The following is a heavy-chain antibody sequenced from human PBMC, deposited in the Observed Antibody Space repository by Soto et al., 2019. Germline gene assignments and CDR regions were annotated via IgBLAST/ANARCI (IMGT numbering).Heavy chain of an antibody. CDR1: GCIFNNYA. CDR2: ISYDGSDK. Sequence: SLRLSCAASGCIFNNYAIHCVGQAPGKGLDWVAFISYDGSDKEYADSVKGRFTISRDNFNNTVYLQMNSLRAEDTAVVYCEKLSVNNYLDPWGPGTRVTVSS. CDR3: EKLSVNNYLDP. D-gene: IGHD4-4*01. V-gene: IGHV3-30*18. J-gene: IGHJ5*02.